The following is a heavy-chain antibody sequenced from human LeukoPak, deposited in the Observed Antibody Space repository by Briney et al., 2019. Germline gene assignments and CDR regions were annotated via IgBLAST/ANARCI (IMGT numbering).Heavy chain of an antibody. CDR3: ARDDCPGPYCGMDV. CDR1: GFTFSSYE. V-gene: IGHV3-48*03. CDR2: ISRSGSTI. J-gene: IGHJ4*02. D-gene: IGHD2-21*02. Sequence: GGSLRLSCAASGFTFSSYEMNWVRQAPGKGLEWVSYISRSGSTIFYADSVKGRFTISRDNAKNSLYLQMNSLRAEDTAVYHCARDDCPGPYCGMDVWGQGTLVTVSS.